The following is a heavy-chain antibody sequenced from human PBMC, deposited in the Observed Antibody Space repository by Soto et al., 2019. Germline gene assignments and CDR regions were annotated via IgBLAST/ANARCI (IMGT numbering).Heavy chain of an antibody. V-gene: IGHV1-69*13. CDR2: IIPIFCTA. CDR3: ARDRDWNYDTDYYYGMDV. CDR1: GGTFSSYA. Sequence: SVKVSCKASGGTFSSYAISWVRQAPGQGLEWMGGIIPIFCTANYAQKFQGRVTITADESTSTAYMELSSLRSEDTAVYYCARDRDWNYDTDYYYGMDVWGQGTTVTVSS. J-gene: IGHJ6*02. D-gene: IGHD1-7*01.